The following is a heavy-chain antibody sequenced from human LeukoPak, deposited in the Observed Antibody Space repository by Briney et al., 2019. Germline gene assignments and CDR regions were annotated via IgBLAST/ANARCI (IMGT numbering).Heavy chain of an antibody. CDR1: GYTFTYYY. J-gene: IGHJ6*01. CDR2: INPDSGGT. CDR3: ARDLPTAYYYYGMDV. Sequence: ASVKVSCKASGYTFTYYYMHWVRQAPGQGLEWMGGINPDSGGTNYAQKVQGRVTMTRDTSISTAYMELSSPRSDDTSVYYCARDLPTAYYYYGMDVWGQGTTVTVSS. D-gene: IGHD4-17*01. V-gene: IGHV1-2*02.